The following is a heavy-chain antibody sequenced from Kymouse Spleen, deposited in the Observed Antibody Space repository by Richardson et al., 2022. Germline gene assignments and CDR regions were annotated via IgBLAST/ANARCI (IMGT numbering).Heavy chain of an antibody. CDR1: GGSISSSSYY. CDR2: IYYSGST. V-gene: IGHV4-39*01. Sequence: QLQLQESGPGLVKPSETLSLTCTVSGGSISSSSYYWGWIRQPPGKGLEWIGSIYYSGSTYYNPSLKSRVTISVDTSKNQFSLKLSSVTAADTAVYYCARGRYFDWLLLDYWGQGTLVTVSS. CDR3: ARGRYFDWLLLDY. J-gene: IGHJ4*02. D-gene: IGHD3-9*01.